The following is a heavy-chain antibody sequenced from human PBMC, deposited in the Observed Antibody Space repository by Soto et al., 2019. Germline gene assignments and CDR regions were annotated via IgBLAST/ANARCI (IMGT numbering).Heavy chain of an antibody. J-gene: IGHJ6*02. Sequence: PGGSLRLSCAASGFTFSSYAMHWVRQAPGKGLEWVAVISYDGSNKYYADSVKGRFTISRDNSKNTLYLQMNSLRAEDTAVYYCARVNPVAGTPYYYYYYGMDVWGQGTTVTVSS. CDR1: GFTFSSYA. D-gene: IGHD6-19*01. V-gene: IGHV3-30-3*01. CDR3: ARVNPVAGTPYYYYYYGMDV. CDR2: ISYDGSNK.